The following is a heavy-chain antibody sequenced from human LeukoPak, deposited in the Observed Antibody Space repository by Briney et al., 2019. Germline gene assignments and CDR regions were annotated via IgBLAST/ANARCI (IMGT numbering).Heavy chain of an antibody. CDR3: AKLLAVTNSYYFNY. CDR1: GFTLSSYA. Sequence: GGSLRLSCAASGFTLSSYAMSWVRQAPGKGLEWVSTISGGGSGGSTYYADSVKGRFTISRDNSKDTLYLQMNSLRAEDTAVYYCAKLLAVTNSYYFNYWGQGTLVTVSS. J-gene: IGHJ4*02. D-gene: IGHD6-19*01. V-gene: IGHV3-23*01. CDR2: ISGGGSGGST.